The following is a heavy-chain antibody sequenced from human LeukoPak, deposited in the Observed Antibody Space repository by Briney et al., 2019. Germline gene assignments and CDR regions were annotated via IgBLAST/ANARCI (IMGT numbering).Heavy chain of an antibody. CDR1: GGSISSGGYS. J-gene: IGHJ4*02. CDR3: ASLSGYDRAFDY. CDR2: IYHSGST. Sequence: SETLSLTCAVSGGSISSGGYSWSWIRQPPGKGLEWIGYIYHSGSTYYNPSLKSRVTISVDRSKNQFSLKLSSVTAADTAVYYCASLSGYDRAFDYWGQGTLVTVS. D-gene: IGHD5-12*01. V-gene: IGHV4-30-2*01.